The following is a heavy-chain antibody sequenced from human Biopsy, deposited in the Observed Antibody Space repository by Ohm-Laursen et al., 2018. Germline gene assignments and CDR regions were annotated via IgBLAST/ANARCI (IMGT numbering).Heavy chain of an antibody. CDR1: GDSINSSY. D-gene: IGHD2-8*01. J-gene: IGHJ3*02. CDR3: ARDGDFGGFCTNGVCSGALDI. Sequence: SETLSLTCTVSGDSINSSYWSWIRQAPGKGLEWIGFISNSGNTNYNPSLKSRVTISADTTKNKFSLKLGSVTAADTDGYFCARDGDFGGFCTNGVCSGALDIWGQGTMVTVSS. CDR2: ISNSGNT. V-gene: IGHV4-59*12.